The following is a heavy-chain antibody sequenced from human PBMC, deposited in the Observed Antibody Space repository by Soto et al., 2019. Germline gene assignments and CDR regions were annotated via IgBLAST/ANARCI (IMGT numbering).Heavy chain of an antibody. CDR2: ISGSGGST. V-gene: IGHV3-23*01. D-gene: IGHD6-19*01. CDR1: GFTFSSYA. J-gene: IGHJ4*02. Sequence: HPGGSLRLSCAASGFTFSSYAMSWVRQAPGKGLEWVSAISGSGGSTYYADSVKGRFTISRDNSKNTLYLQMNSLRAEDTAVYYCAKCPYSSGWYGGYWGQGTLVTVSS. CDR3: AKCPYSSGWYGGY.